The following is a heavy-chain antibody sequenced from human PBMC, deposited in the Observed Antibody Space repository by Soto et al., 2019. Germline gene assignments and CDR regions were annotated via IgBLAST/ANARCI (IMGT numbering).Heavy chain of an antibody. CDR1: GFTFSSYA. CDR2: ISYDGSNK. D-gene: IGHD3-22*01. J-gene: IGHJ3*02. CDR3: AREGVTMIVVVIRGAFDI. V-gene: IGHV3-30-3*01. Sequence: PGGSLRLSCAASGFTFSSYAMHWVRQAPGKGLEWVAVISYDGSNKYYADSVKGRFTISRDNSKNTLYLQMNSLRAEDTAVYYCAREGVTMIVVVIRGAFDIWGQGTMVTVSS.